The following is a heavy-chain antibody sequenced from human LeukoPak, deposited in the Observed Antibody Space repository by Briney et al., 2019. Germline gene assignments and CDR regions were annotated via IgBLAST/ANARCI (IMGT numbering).Heavy chain of an antibody. D-gene: IGHD2-2*01. J-gene: IGHJ6*02. V-gene: IGHV3-13*01. CDR3: AREGVVPAATEERYYYYGMDV. CDR1: GFTFSSYD. CDR2: IGTAGDT. Sequence: PGGSLRLSCAASGFTFSSYDMHWVRQATGKGLEWVSAIGTAGDTYYPGSVKGRFTISRENAKNSLYLQMNSLRAEDTAVYYCAREGVVPAATEERYYYYGMDVWGQGTTVTVSS.